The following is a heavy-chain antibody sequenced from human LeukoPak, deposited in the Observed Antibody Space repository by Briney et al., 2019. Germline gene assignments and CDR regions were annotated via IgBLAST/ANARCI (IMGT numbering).Heavy chain of an antibody. J-gene: IGHJ4*02. V-gene: IGHV4-59*10. CDR3: ARAKDTAMVLNYFDY. D-gene: IGHD5-18*01. CDR1: GGSFSGYY. Sequence: SETLSLTCAVYGGSFSGYYWSWIRQPAGKGLEWIGRIYTSGSTNYNPSLKSRVTMSVDTSKNQFSLKLSSVTAADTAVYYCARAKDTAMVLNYFDYWGQGTLVTVSS. CDR2: IYTSGST.